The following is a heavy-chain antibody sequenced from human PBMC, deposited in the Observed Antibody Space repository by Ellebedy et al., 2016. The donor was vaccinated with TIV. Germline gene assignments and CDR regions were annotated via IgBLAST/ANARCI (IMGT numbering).Heavy chain of an antibody. CDR3: AGEAFNDVDLRIWGVFDI. Sequence: GESLKISCAASAFTVRSSYMSWVRQAPGKGLEWVSVIPRGVSTYYADSVKGRFTISRDDSKNMLHLQMHSLRAEDTAVYYCAGEAFNDVDLRIWGVFDIWGQGTMVTVSS. V-gene: IGHV3-66*01. CDR1: AFTVRSSY. CDR2: IPRGVST. D-gene: IGHD2/OR15-2a*01. J-gene: IGHJ3*02.